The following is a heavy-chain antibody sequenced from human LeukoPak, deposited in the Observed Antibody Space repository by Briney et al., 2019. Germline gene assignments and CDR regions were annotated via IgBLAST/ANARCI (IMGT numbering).Heavy chain of an antibody. CDR1: GYTFTTYY. D-gene: IGHD3-22*01. Sequence: ASVKVSCKASGYTFTTYYMHWVRQAPGQGLEWMGWISVYNGKTNYAQNLQGRVTMTTDTSTSTAYMELRSLGSDDTAVYSCGRDTYYYDTRGGVDVWGQGTTVTVSS. CDR3: GRDTYYYDTRGGVDV. V-gene: IGHV1-18*04. J-gene: IGHJ6*02. CDR2: ISVYNGKT.